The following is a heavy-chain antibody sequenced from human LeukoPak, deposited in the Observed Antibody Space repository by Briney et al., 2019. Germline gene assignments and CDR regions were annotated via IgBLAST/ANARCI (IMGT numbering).Heavy chain of an antibody. CDR2: ISSASSYI. J-gene: IGHJ6*03. D-gene: IGHD2-2*01. Sequence: GGSLRLSCAASGFTFSTYSMNWVRQAPGKGLEWVSSISSASSYIYYADSVKGRFTISRDGAKNSLYLQMNSLRAEDTAVYYCARYCSSSRCLYYYHMDVWGKGTTVTVSS. CDR1: GFTFSTYS. CDR3: ARYCSSSRCLYYYHMDV. V-gene: IGHV3-21*01.